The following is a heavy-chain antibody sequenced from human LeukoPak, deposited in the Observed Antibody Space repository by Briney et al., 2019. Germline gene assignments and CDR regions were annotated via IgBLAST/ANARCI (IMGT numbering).Heavy chain of an antibody. CDR1: GFIFSGYA. Sequence: GGSLRLSCAASGFIFSGYAMSWVRQAPGKGLEWVSGISGGGGSTYYADSVKGRFAISRDNSKNRLFLQMNSLRAEDTAVYYRAKAGSGYSYFDHCGQGTLVTVSS. CDR2: ISGGGGST. V-gene: IGHV3-23*01. D-gene: IGHD3-22*01. CDR3: AKAGSGYSYFDH. J-gene: IGHJ4*02.